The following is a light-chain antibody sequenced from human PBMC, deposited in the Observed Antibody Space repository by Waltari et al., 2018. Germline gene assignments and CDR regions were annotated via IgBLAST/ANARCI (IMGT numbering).Light chain of an antibody. CDR2: ENT. J-gene: IGLJ7*01. Sequence: QSVLTQPPSVSAAPGQRVTIPCSGGSPNIGNNYVSWYRQLPGTAPKLLIYENTERPSGIPGRFSGSKSGTSATLDITGLQAGDEADYYCGTWDSSLSGAVFGGGTHLTVL. CDR3: GTWDSSLSGAV. CDR1: SPNIGNNY. V-gene: IGLV1-51*02.